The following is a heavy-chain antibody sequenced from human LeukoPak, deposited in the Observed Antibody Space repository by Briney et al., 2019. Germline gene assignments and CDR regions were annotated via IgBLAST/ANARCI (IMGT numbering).Heavy chain of an antibody. J-gene: IGHJ4*02. Sequence: PGGSLRLSCAASGFTSSSYAMSWVRQAPGKGLEWVSAISGSGGSTYYADSVKGRFTISRDNSKNTLYLQMNSLRAEDTAVYYCAKSGYCSGGSCYFYFDYWGQGTLVTVSS. CDR3: AKSGYCSGGSCYFYFDY. CDR2: ISGSGGST. CDR1: GFTSSSYA. V-gene: IGHV3-23*01. D-gene: IGHD2-15*01.